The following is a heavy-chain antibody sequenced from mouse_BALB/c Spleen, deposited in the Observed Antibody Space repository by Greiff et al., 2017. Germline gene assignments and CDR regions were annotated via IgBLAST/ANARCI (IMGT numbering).Heavy chain of an antibody. CDR2: ISSGGSYT. CDR1: GFTFSSYG. Sequence: EVQRVESGGDLVKPGGSLKLSCAASGFTFSSYGMSWVRQTPDKRLEWVATISSGGSYTYYPDSVKGRFTISRDNAKNTLYLQMSSLKSEDTAMYYCARQYYDYNWYFDVWGAGTTVTVSS. V-gene: IGHV5-6*01. J-gene: IGHJ1*01. CDR3: ARQYYDYNWYFDV. D-gene: IGHD2-4*01.